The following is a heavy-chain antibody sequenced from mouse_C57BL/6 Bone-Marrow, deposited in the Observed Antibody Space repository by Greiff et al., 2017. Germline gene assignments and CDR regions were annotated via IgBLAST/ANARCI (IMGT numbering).Heavy chain of an antibody. CDR1: GYTFTSYD. Sequence: QVQLKESGPELVKPGASVKLSCKASGYTFTSYDLNWVKQRPGQGLEWIGWIYPRDGSTKYNEKFKGKATLTVDPSSSTAFMELHSLTSEDSAVYVCATYYAMDYWGQGTSVTGSS. CDR3: ATYYAMDY. CDR2: IYPRDGST. J-gene: IGHJ4*01. V-gene: IGHV1-85*01.